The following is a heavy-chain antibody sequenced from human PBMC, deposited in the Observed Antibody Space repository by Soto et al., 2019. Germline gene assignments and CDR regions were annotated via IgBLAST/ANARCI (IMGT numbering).Heavy chain of an antibody. CDR2: ITPYSGDT. J-gene: IGHJ6*02. Sequence: QVQLVQSGAEVKKPGASVKVSCKASGYTFTSYGISWVRQAPGQGLEWMGYITPYSGDTNYAQKFQGRVTMTTDTSTRTAYMELRSLRSDDTAVYYCARDRRFDYGMDVWGQGTTVTVSS. CDR1: GYTFTSYG. D-gene: IGHD3-10*01. CDR3: ARDRRFDYGMDV. V-gene: IGHV1-18*01.